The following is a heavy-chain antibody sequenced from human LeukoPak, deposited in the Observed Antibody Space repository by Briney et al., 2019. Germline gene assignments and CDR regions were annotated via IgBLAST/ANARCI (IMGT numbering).Heavy chain of an antibody. D-gene: IGHD3-16*01. CDR1: GFTFSNYD. CDR3: TRNGGGLGY. CDR2: NRSTGAGGNT. V-gene: IGHV3-23*01. Sequence: GGSLRLSCAASGFTFSNYDMIWVRQAPGKGLEWVSSNRSTGAGGNTYSADSVKGRFTTSRDDSKSTLFLQMDSLTAEDTAVYYCTRNGGGLGYWGQGALVTVSS. J-gene: IGHJ4*02.